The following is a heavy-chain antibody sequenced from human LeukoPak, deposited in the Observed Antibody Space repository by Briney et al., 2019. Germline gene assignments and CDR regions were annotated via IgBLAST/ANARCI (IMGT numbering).Heavy chain of an antibody. CDR1: GFTFDDYA. Sequence: GGSLRLSCAASGFTFDDYAMHWVRQAPGKGLEWVSGISWNSGSIGYADSVKGRFTISRDNAKNSLYLQMNSLRAEDTALYYCAKEGGEGHYYDSSGYHIWFDPWGQGTLVTVSS. CDR3: AKEGGEGHYYDSSGYHIWFDP. V-gene: IGHV3-9*01. D-gene: IGHD3-22*01. CDR2: ISWNSGSI. J-gene: IGHJ5*02.